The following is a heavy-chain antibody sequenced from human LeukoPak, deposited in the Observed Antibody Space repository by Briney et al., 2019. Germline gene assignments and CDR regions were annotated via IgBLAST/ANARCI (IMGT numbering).Heavy chain of an antibody. CDR1: GFTYSSNW. CDR3: VRDLGGRSGH. CDR2: INEDGSTT. J-gene: IGHJ4*02. Sequence: GGSLRLSCAASGFTYSSNWMHWVRQAPGKGLVWVSRINEDGSTTNYADSVKGRSTIFRDNAKNTLYLQMNSLRAEDTAVYYCVRDLGGRSGHWGQGTLVTVSS. V-gene: IGHV3-74*01. D-gene: IGHD1-26*01.